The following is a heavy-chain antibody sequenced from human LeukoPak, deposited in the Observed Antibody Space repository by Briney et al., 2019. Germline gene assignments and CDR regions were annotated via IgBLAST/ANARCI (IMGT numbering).Heavy chain of an antibody. Sequence: GASVKVSCKASGYTFTSYGIGWVRQAPGQGLEWMGWISAYNGNTNYAQKLQGRVTMTTDTSTSTAYMELRSLRSDDTAVYYCARGKRGYSYGDAFDIWGQGTMVTVSS. CDR3: ARGKRGYSYGDAFDI. D-gene: IGHD5-18*01. CDR1: GYTFTSYG. V-gene: IGHV1-18*01. J-gene: IGHJ3*02. CDR2: ISAYNGNT.